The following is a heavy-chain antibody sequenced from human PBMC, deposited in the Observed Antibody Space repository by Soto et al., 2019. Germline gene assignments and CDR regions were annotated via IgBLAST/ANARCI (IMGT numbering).Heavy chain of an antibody. V-gene: IGHV4-39*01. Sequence: QLQLQESGPGLVKPSETLSLTCTVSGGSISSSSYYWAWIRQPPGKGLEWIGSIFYSGSTYYNPSLKSRVTTPVDSPMTPCPLQPSSVPAADTAVYHCGLEGAADEKGHWFDPWGQGTLVTVSS. CDR2: IFYSGST. D-gene: IGHD1-26*01. CDR1: GGSISSSSYY. J-gene: IGHJ5*02. CDR3: GLEGAADEKGHWFDP.